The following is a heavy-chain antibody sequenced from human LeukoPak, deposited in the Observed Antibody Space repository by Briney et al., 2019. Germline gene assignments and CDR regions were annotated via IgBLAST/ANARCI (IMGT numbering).Heavy chain of an antibody. Sequence: TSETLSLTCAVYGGSFSGYYWSWIRQPPGKGLEWIGEINHSGSTNYNPSLKSRVSISVDSSKNQFSLKVSSVTAADTAVYYCARGSDTAAGLHWGQGTLVTVSS. CDR1: GGSFSGYY. D-gene: IGHD6-13*01. CDR3: ARGSDTAAGLH. CDR2: INHSGST. J-gene: IGHJ4*02. V-gene: IGHV4-34*01.